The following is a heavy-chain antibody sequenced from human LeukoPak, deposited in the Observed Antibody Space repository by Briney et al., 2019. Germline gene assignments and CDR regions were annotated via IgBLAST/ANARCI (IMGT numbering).Heavy chain of an antibody. CDR2: IQYDGSDK. D-gene: IGHD1-26*01. Sequence: GGSLRLSFAASGFTFSTYGMHWVRQAPGKGLEWVAFIQYDGSDKYYADSVKGRFTISRDNSKNTLYLQMNSLRPEDTAVYYCAKNRSGSYIDYWGQGAMVTVSS. J-gene: IGHJ4*02. V-gene: IGHV3-30*02. CDR3: AKNRSGSYIDY. CDR1: GFTFSTYG.